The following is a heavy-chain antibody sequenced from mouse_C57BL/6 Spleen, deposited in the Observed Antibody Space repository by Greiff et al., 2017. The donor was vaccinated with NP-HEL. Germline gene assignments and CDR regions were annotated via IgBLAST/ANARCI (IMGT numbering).Heavy chain of an antibody. Sequence: VQLQQSGAELVMPGASVKLSCKASGYTFTSYWMHWVKQRPGQGLEWIGEIDPSDSYTNYNQKFKGKSTLTVDKSSSTASMQLSSLTSEDSAVYYCARSWYYEAAMDYWGQGTSVTVSS. J-gene: IGHJ4*01. V-gene: IGHV1-69*01. D-gene: IGHD2-4*01. CDR1: GYTFTSYW. CDR2: IDPSDSYT. CDR3: ARSWYYEAAMDY.